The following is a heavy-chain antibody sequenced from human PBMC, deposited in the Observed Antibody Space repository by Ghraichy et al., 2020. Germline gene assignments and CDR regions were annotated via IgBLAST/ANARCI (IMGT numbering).Heavy chain of an antibody. D-gene: IGHD2-15*01. CDR2: FDPEDGET. CDR3: ATAGGCSGGGCYSPWSFDY. Sequence: GGFDPEDGETIYAQKFQGRVTMTEDTSTDTAYMDLSSLRSEDTAVYYCATAGGCSGGGCYSPWSFDYWGQGTLVTVSS. J-gene: IGHJ4*02. V-gene: IGHV1-24*01.